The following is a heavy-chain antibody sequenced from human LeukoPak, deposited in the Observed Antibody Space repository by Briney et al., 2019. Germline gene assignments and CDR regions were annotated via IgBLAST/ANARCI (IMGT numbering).Heavy chain of an antibody. CDR1: GFTFSSYA. CDR3: AKAPTYYYDSSGYGGYYFDY. CDR2: ISGSGGST. Sequence: GGSLKLSCAASGFTFSSYAMSWVRQAPGKGLEWVSAISGSGGSTYYADSVKGRFTISRDNSKNTLYLQMNSLRAEDTAVYYCAKAPTYYYDSSGYGGYYFDYWGQGTLVTVSS. V-gene: IGHV3-23*01. J-gene: IGHJ4*02. D-gene: IGHD3-22*01.